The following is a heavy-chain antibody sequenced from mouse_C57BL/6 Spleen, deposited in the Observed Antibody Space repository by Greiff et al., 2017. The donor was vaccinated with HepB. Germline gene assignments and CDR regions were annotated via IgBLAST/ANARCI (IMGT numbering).Heavy chain of an antibody. Sequence: VQLQQSGPELVKPGASVKISCKASGYAFSSSWMNWVKQRPGKGLEWIGRIYPGDGDTNYNGKFKGKATLTADKSSSTAYMQLSSLTSEDSAVYFCASTLYYCSSYWYFDVWGTGTTVTVSS. CDR1: GYAFSSSW. CDR2: IYPGDGDT. J-gene: IGHJ1*03. V-gene: IGHV1-82*01. CDR3: ASTLYYCSSYWYFDV. D-gene: IGHD1-1*01.